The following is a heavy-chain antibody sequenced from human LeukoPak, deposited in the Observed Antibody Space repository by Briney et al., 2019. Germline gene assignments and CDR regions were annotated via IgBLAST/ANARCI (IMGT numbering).Heavy chain of an antibody. J-gene: IGHJ4*02. D-gene: IGHD1-26*01. CDR1: GFTFSNYA. Sequence: GGSLRLSCAASGFTFSNYAMSWVRQAPGKGLEWVSAISGSGENTYYADSVKGRFTISRDNSKNTLYLQMNSLRGDDTAVYYCAKDVGKWESLHFFDYWGRGTLVTVSS. CDR2: ISGSGENT. V-gene: IGHV3-23*01. CDR3: AKDVGKWESLHFFDY.